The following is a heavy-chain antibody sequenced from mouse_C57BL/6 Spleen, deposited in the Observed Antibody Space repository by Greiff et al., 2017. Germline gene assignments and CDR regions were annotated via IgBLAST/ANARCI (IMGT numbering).Heavy chain of an antibody. V-gene: IGHV10-1*01. CDR3: VRHDYYGYYYAMDY. CDR2: IRSKSNNYAT. D-gene: IGHD1-1*01. J-gene: IGHJ4*01. Sequence: EVKLVESGGGLVQPKGSLKLSCAASGFSFNTYAMNWVRQAPGKGLEWVARIRSKSNNYATYYADSVKDRFTISRDDSESMLYLQMNNLKTEDTAMYYCVRHDYYGYYYAMDYWGQGTSVTVSS. CDR1: GFSFNTYA.